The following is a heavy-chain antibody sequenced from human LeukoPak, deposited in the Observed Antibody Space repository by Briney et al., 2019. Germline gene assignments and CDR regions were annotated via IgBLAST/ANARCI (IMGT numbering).Heavy chain of an antibody. D-gene: IGHD2-15*01. Sequence: ASVKVSCKGSGYTFTSYGISWVRQAPGQGLEWMGWISAYNGNTNYAQKLQGRVTMTTDTSTSTAYMELRSLRSDDTAVYYCAREGGNCSGGSCYPRWFDPWGQGTLVTVSS. CDR1: GYTFTSYG. V-gene: IGHV1-18*01. CDR3: AREGGNCSGGSCYPRWFDP. J-gene: IGHJ5*02. CDR2: ISAYNGNT.